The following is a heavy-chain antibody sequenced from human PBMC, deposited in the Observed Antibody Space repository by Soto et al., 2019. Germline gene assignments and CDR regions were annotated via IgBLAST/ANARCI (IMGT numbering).Heavy chain of an antibody. CDR2: IYYSGST. CDR1: GGSISSGGYY. Sequence: QVQLQESGPGLVKPSQTLSLTCTVSGGSISSGGYYWSWIRQHPGKGLGWIGYIYYSGSTYYNPSLNSRVTISVDTYKNHFSLKLSSVTAADTAVFYCARFLERDYYYYMDVWGKGTTVTVSS. V-gene: IGHV4-31*03. J-gene: IGHJ6*03. CDR3: ARFLERDYYYYMDV. D-gene: IGHD3-3*01.